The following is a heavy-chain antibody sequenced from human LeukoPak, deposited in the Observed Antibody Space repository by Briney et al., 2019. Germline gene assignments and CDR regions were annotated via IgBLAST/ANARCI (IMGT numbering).Heavy chain of an antibody. CDR1: SGSITSHY. V-gene: IGHV4-59*11. Sequence: NPSETLSLTCTVSSGSITSHYWTWIRQPPGKGLEWIGYIYYSGSTNYNPSLKSRVTISVDTSKNQFSLKLSSVTAADTAVYYCARASRTRKITMVRGVNWFDPWGQGTLVTVSS. D-gene: IGHD3-10*01. CDR3: ARASRTRKITMVRGVNWFDP. J-gene: IGHJ5*02. CDR2: IYYSGST.